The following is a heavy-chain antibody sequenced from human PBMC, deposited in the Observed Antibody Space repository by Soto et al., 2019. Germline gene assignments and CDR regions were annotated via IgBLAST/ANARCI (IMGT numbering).Heavy chain of an antibody. CDR3: ARVGTGSSTPLDI. V-gene: IGHV3-21*01. D-gene: IGHD3-9*01. Sequence: PGGSLRLSCGASGFMFTRSTMNWVRQAPGKGLEWVSSITSAGDYIFYADSVKGRFTISRDNAKNSLYLQMNSLRAEDTAVYYCARVGTGSSTPLDIWGQGTMVTVSS. CDR1: GFMFTRST. CDR2: ITSAGDYI. J-gene: IGHJ3*02.